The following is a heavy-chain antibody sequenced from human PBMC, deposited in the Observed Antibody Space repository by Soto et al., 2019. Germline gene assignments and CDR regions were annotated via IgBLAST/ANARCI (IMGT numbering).Heavy chain of an antibody. CDR1: GFTFSSYA. Sequence: EVQLLESGGGLVQPGGSLRLSCAASGFTFSSYAMSWVRQAPGKGLEWVSAISGSGGSTYYADSVKGRFTISRDNSKNTLYLQRNSLRAEDTAVYYCAKDGAYSSSWSDWYFDLWGRGTLVTVSS. J-gene: IGHJ2*01. D-gene: IGHD6-13*01. CDR3: AKDGAYSSSWSDWYFDL. CDR2: ISGSGGST. V-gene: IGHV3-23*01.